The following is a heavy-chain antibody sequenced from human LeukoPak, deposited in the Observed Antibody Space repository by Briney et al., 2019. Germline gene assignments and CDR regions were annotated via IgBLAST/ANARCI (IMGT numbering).Heavy chain of an antibody. V-gene: IGHV3-9*01. D-gene: IGHD3-22*01. Sequence: PGGSLRLSCAASGFTFDDYAMHWVRQAPGKGLEWVSGISWNSGSIGYADSVKGRFTISRDNAKNSLYLQMNSLRAEDTAVYYCARTLWYYYDSSGYYQGDYFDYWGQGTLVTVSS. J-gene: IGHJ4*02. CDR1: GFTFDDYA. CDR2: ISWNSGSI. CDR3: ARTLWYYYDSSGYYQGDYFDY.